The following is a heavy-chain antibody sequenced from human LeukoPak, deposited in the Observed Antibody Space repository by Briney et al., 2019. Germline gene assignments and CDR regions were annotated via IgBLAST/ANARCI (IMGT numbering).Heavy chain of an antibody. Sequence: ASVKVSCKASGYTFTNYYIHWMRQAPGQGLEWVGIINLNAVTTRYAQKFQGRITVTRDTSTSTVYMELSSLRSEDTAVYFCAREGAAEAKNFDYWGQGTLVIVSS. J-gene: IGHJ4*02. D-gene: IGHD6-25*01. CDR1: GYTFTNYY. V-gene: IGHV1-46*01. CDR3: AREGAAEAKNFDY. CDR2: INLNAVTT.